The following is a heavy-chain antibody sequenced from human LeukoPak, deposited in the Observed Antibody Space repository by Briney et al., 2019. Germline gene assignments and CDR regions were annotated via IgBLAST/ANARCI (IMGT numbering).Heavy chain of an antibody. J-gene: IGHJ4*02. Sequence: PGGSLRLSCAASGFTFSSYAIHWVRQAPGKGLEWVAVISYDGNNKYYADSVKGRFTISRDNSKNTLYLQMNSPRAEDTAVYYCAREAYGSGSFYFDYWGQGTLVTVSS. D-gene: IGHD3-10*01. CDR3: AREAYGSGSFYFDY. V-gene: IGHV3-30-3*01. CDR1: GFTFSSYA. CDR2: ISYDGNNK.